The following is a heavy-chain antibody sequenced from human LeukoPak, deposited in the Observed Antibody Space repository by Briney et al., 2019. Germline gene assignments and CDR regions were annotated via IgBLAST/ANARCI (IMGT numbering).Heavy chain of an antibody. J-gene: IGHJ4*02. V-gene: IGHV4-59*01. CDR2: IYCSGST. Sequence: SETLSLTCTVSGGSISSYYWSWIRQPPGKGLEWIGYIYCSGSTNYNPSLKSRVTISVDTSKNQFSLKLSSVTAADTAVYYCARGRAHGADYWGQGTLVTVSS. CDR1: GGSISSYY. D-gene: IGHD3-10*01. CDR3: ARGRAHGADY.